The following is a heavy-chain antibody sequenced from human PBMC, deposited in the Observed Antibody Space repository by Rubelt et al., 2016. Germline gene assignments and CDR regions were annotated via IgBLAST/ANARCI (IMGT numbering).Heavy chain of an antibody. Sequence: CAASGFTFSSYWMHWVRQAPGKGLVWVSRITSDGSSTSYADSVKGRFTISRDNAKNTLYLQMNSLRAEDTAVYYCARVYGSGSSFYYYYGMDVWGQGTTVTVSS. D-gene: IGHD3-10*01. J-gene: IGHJ6*02. CDR2: ITSDGSST. CDR3: ARVYGSGSSFYYYYGMDV. V-gene: IGHV3-74*01. CDR1: GFTFSSYW.